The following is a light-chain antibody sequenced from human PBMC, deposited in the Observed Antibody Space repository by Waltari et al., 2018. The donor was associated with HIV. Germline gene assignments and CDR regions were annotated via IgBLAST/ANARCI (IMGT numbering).Light chain of an antibody. Sequence: SAVTQPASVSGLPGQSITISCTGDASDFGLYNFVSWYQQHPGKLPRLIVYDVDSRASGIPPRFSGSKSGHTASLSISGLRAEDEADYYCAFFTDDNTLLFGGGTKVTVL. J-gene: IGLJ3*02. CDR1: ASDFGLYNF. V-gene: IGLV2-14*03. CDR3: AFFTDDNTLL. CDR2: DVD.